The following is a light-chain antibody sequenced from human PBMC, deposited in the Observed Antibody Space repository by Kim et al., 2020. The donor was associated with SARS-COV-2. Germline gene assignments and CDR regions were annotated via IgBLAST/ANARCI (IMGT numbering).Light chain of an antibody. CDR3: QQTYNWPIT. Sequence: EIVLSQSPATLSLSPGERATLSCRASQSVGHSLAWFQQKPGQAPRLLIFATSTRATGIPARFSGSGSGTAFTLTISSLEPEDFAVYYCQQTYNWPITFGGGTKVDI. J-gene: IGKJ4*01. CDR2: ATS. V-gene: IGKV3-11*01. CDR1: QSVGHS.